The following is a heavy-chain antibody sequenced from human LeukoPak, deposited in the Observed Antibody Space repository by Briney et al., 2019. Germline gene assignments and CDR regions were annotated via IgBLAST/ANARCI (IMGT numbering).Heavy chain of an antibody. J-gene: IGHJ4*02. CDR3: TSERTRGATLYFDY. V-gene: IGHV3-7*01. CDR1: GFTFSSYW. CDR2: IKQDGSEK. D-gene: IGHD1-26*01. Sequence: GGSLRLSCAASGFTFSSYWMSWVRQAPGKGLEWVGNIKQDGSEKYYVDSVKGRFTISRDNAKNSLYLQMNSLRAEDTAVYYCTSERTRGATLYFDYWGQGTLVTLSS.